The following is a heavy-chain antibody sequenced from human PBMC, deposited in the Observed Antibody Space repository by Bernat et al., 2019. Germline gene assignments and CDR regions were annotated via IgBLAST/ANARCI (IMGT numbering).Heavy chain of an antibody. D-gene: IGHD6-6*01. J-gene: IGHJ6*02. CDR3: AREGYSSSSMYYYYYGMDV. CDR2: ISSSSSYI. CDR1: GFTFSSYS. Sequence: EVQLVESGGGLVKPGGSLRLSCAASGFTFSSYSMNWVRQAPGKGLEWVSSISSSSSYIYYAESVKGQFTISKDNAKNSLYMQMNSLRAEDTAVYYCAREGYSSSSMYYYYYGMDVWGQGTTVTVSS. V-gene: IGHV3-21*01.